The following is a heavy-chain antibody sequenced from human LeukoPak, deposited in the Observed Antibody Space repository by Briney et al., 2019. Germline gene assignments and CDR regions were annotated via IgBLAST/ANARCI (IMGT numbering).Heavy chain of an antibody. Sequence: GGSLRLSCAASGFTFSSYSMNWVRQAPGKGLEWVSSISSSSSYIYYADSVKGRFTISRDNAKNSLYLQMNSLRAEDTAVYYCARDNDSSQNIDYWGQGTLVTVSS. D-gene: IGHD3-22*01. CDR2: ISSSSSYI. CDR1: GFTFSSYS. CDR3: ARDNDSSQNIDY. V-gene: IGHV3-21*01. J-gene: IGHJ4*02.